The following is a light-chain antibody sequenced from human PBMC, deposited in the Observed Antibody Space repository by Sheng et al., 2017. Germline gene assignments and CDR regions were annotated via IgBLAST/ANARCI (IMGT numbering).Light chain of an antibody. CDR3: QQRSNWPIT. CDR1: QSVSSSY. Sequence: EIVLTQSPGTLSLSPGERATLSCRASQSVSSSYLAWYQQKPGQAPRLLIFDASNRATGIPARFSGRGSGTDFSLTISSLDPEDFAVYYCQQRSNWPITFGQGTRL. CDR2: DAS. J-gene: IGKJ5*01. V-gene: IGKV3D-20*02.